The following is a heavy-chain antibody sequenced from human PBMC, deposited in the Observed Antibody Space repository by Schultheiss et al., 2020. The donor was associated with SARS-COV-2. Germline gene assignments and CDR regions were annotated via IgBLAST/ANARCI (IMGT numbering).Heavy chain of an antibody. CDR1: GFTFSSYA. V-gene: IGHV3-48*04. Sequence: GGSLRLSCAASGFTFSSYAMSWVRQAPGKGLEWVSYISSSGSTIYYADSVKGRFTISRDNAKNSLYLQMNSLRAEDTAVYYCARLDSSGFLGGRFDPWGQGTLVTVSS. D-gene: IGHD3-22*01. CDR2: ISSSGSTI. J-gene: IGHJ5*02. CDR3: ARLDSSGFLGGRFDP.